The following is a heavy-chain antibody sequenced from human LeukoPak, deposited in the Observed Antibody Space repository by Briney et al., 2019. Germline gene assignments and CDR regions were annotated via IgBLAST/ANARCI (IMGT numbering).Heavy chain of an antibody. CDR3: ARDKRHSYGRYFDH. CDR1: GDSISTYH. D-gene: IGHD5-18*01. J-gene: IGHJ4*02. V-gene: IGHV4-59*01. Sequence: NPSETVSLTCSVSGDSISTYHWNWIRKPPGKGLEWIGYMQSTGNSKYNPSLRSRVTIFVDTSKNQVALILSSVTAADTAVYYCARDKRHSYGRYFDHWGQGALVTVSS. CDR2: MQSTGNS.